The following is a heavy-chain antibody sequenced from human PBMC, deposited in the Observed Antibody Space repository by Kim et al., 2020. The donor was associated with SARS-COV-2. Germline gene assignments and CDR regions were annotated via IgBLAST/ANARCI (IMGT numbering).Heavy chain of an antibody. CDR1: GFTFGDYA. V-gene: IGHV3-9*01. D-gene: IGHD2-15*01. Sequence: GGSLRLSCAASGFTFGDYAMYWVRQAPGKGLEWVSGISWNSDSLGYADSVKGRFTISRDNAKNSLYLQMNSLRAEDTALYYCAKVLRGRNYYYYGMDLWGQGTTVTVSS. J-gene: IGHJ6*02. CDR2: ISWNSDSL. CDR3: AKVLRGRNYYYYGMDL.